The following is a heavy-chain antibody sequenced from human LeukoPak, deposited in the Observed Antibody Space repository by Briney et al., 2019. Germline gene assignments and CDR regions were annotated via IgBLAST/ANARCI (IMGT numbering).Heavy chain of an antibody. CDR3: ARDGESGSYNWFDP. J-gene: IGHJ5*02. CDR2: INTNTGNP. V-gene: IGHV7-4-1*02. Sequence: GASVKVSCKTSGYTFTTYAMNWVRQAPGQGLEWMGWINTNTGNPAYAPGFTGRFVFSLDTSISTAYLQISSLKAEDTAVYYCARDGESGSYNWFDPWGQGTLVTVSS. CDR1: GYTFTTYA. D-gene: IGHD5-12*01.